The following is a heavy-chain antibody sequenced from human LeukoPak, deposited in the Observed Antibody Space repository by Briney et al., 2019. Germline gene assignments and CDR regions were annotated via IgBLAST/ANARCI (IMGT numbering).Heavy chain of an antibody. J-gene: IGHJ4*02. D-gene: IGHD3-16*02. V-gene: IGHV3-23*01. CDR2: ISGSGGST. CDR1: GFTFSSYW. CDR3: ATDYVWGSYRPNYFDY. Sequence: GGSLRLSCAASGFTFSSYWMSWVRQAPGKGLEWVSAISGSGGSTYYADSVKGRFTISRDNAKNSLYLQMNSLRDEDTAVYYCATDYVWGSYRPNYFDYWGQGTLVTVSS.